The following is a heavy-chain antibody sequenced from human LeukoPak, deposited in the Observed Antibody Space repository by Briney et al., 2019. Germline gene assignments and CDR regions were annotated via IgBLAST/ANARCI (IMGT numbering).Heavy chain of an antibody. J-gene: IGHJ3*02. D-gene: IGHD2-2*02. CDR1: GFTFDDYA. Sequence: GGSLRLSCVASGFTFDDYAMYWVRQAPGKGLEWVSGISWNSGSIGYADSVKGRFTISRDNAKNSLYLQMNSLRAEDTALYYCAKEFLAYNAFDIWGQGTMVTVSS. CDR3: AKEFLAYNAFDI. V-gene: IGHV3-9*01. CDR2: ISWNSGSI.